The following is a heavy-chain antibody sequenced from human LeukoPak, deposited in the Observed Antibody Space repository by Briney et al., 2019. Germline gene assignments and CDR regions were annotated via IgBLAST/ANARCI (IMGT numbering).Heavy chain of an antibody. CDR3: ARGTPSYYDFWSGYYSHSYYYYMDI. D-gene: IGHD3-3*01. V-gene: IGHV1-18*01. CDR1: GYTHTNYG. J-gene: IGHJ6*03. CDR2: INAYNGNT. Sequence: AAVTDSFMASGYTHTNYGINGLRPPPGKGLEWMGCINAYNGNTNYAQKLQGRVTMTTDTSTSTAYMELRSLRSDDTAVYYCARGTPSYYDFWSGYYSHSYYYYMDIWGKGTTVTVSS.